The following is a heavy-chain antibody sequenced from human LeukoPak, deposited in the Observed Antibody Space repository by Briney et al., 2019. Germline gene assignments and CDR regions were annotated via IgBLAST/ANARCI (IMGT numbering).Heavy chain of an antibody. Sequence: PGGSLRLSCAASGFTFSSYGMHWVRQAPGRGLEWVAVLSYDGSNKYYADSVKGRFTISRDNSKNTLYLQMNSLRAEDTAVYYCAKDSRSGYSSSSDYWGQGTLVPVSS. CDR3: AKDSRSGYSSSSDY. J-gene: IGHJ4*02. V-gene: IGHV3-30*18. D-gene: IGHD6-13*01. CDR1: GFTFSSYG. CDR2: LSYDGSNK.